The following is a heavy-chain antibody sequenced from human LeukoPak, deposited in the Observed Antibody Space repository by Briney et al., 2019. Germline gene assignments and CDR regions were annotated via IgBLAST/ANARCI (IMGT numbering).Heavy chain of an antibody. D-gene: IGHD2-15*01. CDR2: ISSSSSII. CDR1: GFTFSSYS. V-gene: IGHV3-48*01. CDR3: AKRSVVVAATAFDY. Sequence: GGSLRLSCAASGFTFSSYSMNWVRQAPGKGLEWVSYISSSSSIIYYADSVKGRFTISRDNAKNSLYLQMNSLRAEDTAVYYCAKRSVVVAATAFDYWGQGTLVTVSS. J-gene: IGHJ4*02.